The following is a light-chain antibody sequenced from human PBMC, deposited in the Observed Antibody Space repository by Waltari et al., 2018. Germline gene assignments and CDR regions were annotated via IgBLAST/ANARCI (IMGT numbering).Light chain of an antibody. J-gene: IGLJ1*01. CDR1: SSAVGGYNY. CDR2: EVS. Sequence: QSALTQPASVSGSPGQSITISCTGTSSAVGGYNYVSWYQQHPGKAPKPMIYEVSNRPSGVSNRFSGSKSGNTASLTISGLQAEDEADYYCSSYTSSSTYVFGTGTKVTVL. CDR3: SSYTSSSTYV. V-gene: IGLV2-14*01.